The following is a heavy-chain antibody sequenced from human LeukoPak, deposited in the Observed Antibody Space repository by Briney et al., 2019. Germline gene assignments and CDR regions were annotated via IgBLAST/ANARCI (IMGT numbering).Heavy chain of an antibody. V-gene: IGHV1-18*01. CDR2: ISAYNGNT. CDR3: ARGRKDYGDYYFDS. D-gene: IGHD4-17*01. J-gene: IGHJ4*02. Sequence: ASVKVSCKASGYTFTSYGISWVRQAPGQGHEWMGWISAYNGNTNSAQKLQGRVTMTTDTSTSTAYMELRSLRSDDTAVYYCARGRKDYGDYYFDSWGQGTLVTVSS. CDR1: GYTFTSYG.